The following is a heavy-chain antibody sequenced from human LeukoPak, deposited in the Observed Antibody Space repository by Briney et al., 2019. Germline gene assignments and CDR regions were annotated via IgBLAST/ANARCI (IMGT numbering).Heavy chain of an antibody. Sequence: GGSLRLSCAASGFTFDDYAMHWVRQAPGKGLEWVSGISWNSGSIGYADSVKGRFTISRDNAKNSLYLQMNSLRAEDTALYYCANDPWGYDSSGYYDYWGQGTLVTVSS. D-gene: IGHD3-22*01. CDR2: ISWNSGSI. CDR3: ANDPWGYDSSGYYDY. CDR1: GFTFDDYA. J-gene: IGHJ4*02. V-gene: IGHV3-9*01.